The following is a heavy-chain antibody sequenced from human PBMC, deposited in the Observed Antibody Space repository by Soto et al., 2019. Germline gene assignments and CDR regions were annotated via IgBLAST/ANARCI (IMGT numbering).Heavy chain of an antibody. D-gene: IGHD5-18*01. CDR2: IYIGGST. J-gene: IGHJ4*02. Sequence: PGGSLRLSCAASGVTVSSNYMSWVRQAPGKGLEWVSVIYIGGSTYYADSVKGRFTISRDNSKNTLYLQMNSLRAEDTAVYYCARHGYNYGGGYFDYWGQGTLVTVSS. CDR1: GVTVSSNY. V-gene: IGHV3-66*04. CDR3: ARHGYNYGGGYFDY.